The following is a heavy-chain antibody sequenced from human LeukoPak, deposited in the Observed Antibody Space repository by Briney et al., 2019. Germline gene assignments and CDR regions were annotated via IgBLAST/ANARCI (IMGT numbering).Heavy chain of an antibody. CDR1: EFTFSIYW. J-gene: IGHJ6*02. D-gene: IGHD1-26*01. V-gene: IGHV3-48*02. Sequence: RTGGSLRLSCTASEFTFSIYWMQWVRQAPGKGLEWVSSISSSSSTIYYADSVKGRFTISRDNAENSLSLQMNSLRDEDSAIYYCAAPLGVGATRYHYYGMDVWGQGTTVTVSS. CDR3: AAPLGVGATRYHYYGMDV. CDR2: ISSSSSTI.